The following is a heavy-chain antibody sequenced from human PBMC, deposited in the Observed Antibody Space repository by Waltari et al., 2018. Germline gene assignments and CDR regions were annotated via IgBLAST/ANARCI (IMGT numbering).Heavy chain of an antibody. CDR3: ARDSYGYKWFDP. J-gene: IGHJ5*02. D-gene: IGHD5-18*01. CDR2: IDYRGST. V-gene: IGHV4-39*07. CDR1: GGSISSSSYY. Sequence: QVQLQESGPGLVKTSETLSLTCTVPGGSISSSSYYWGWIRQPPGKGLELIGSIDYRGSTYYNPSLKSRVTISVATSKNQFSLKLSSVTAADTAVYYCARDSYGYKWFDPWGQGTLVTVSS.